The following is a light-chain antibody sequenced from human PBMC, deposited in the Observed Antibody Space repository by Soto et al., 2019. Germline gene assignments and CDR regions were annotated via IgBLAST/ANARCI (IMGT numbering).Light chain of an antibody. J-gene: IGKJ4*01. Sequence: DSQMTQYPSTLSASIGDRVTITCRAGQSISSWLAWYQQKPGKAPKLLISKASTLQSGVPPRLSGSGSGTEFALTISSLQPDDFATCYCQQYESYPMTFGGGTKVDIK. V-gene: IGKV1-5*03. CDR1: QSISSW. CDR3: QQYESYPMT. CDR2: KAS.